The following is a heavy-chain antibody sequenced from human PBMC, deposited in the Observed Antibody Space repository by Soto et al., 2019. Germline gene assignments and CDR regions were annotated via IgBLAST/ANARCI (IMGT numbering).Heavy chain of an antibody. V-gene: IGHV1-18*01. Sequence: ASVKVSCKASGYTFTSYGISWVRQAPGQGLEWMGWISAYNGNTNYAQKLQGRVTMTTDTSTSTAYMELRSLRSDDTAVYYCARDVRYSSGWPHPSGKVDPWGQATLVTVSS. D-gene: IGHD6-19*01. J-gene: IGHJ5*02. CDR1: GYTFTSYG. CDR2: ISAYNGNT. CDR3: ARDVRYSSGWPHPSGKVDP.